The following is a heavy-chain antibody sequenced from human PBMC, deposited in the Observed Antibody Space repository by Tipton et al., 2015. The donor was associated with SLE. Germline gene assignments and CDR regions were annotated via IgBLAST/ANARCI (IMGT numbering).Heavy chain of an antibody. CDR1: GFQFGDYS. CDR3: ARDVGGYNTGWFPYYFDY. J-gene: IGHJ4*02. Sequence: SLRLSCLTSGFQFGDYSMSWVRQAPGKGLEWVANIKEDGSEKHYVDSVKDRLTISRDNAKNSLYLQMNSLRAEDTAVYYCARDVGGYNTGWFPYYFDYWGQGTLVTVSS. CDR2: IKEDGSEK. V-gene: IGHV3-7*01. D-gene: IGHD2-8*02.